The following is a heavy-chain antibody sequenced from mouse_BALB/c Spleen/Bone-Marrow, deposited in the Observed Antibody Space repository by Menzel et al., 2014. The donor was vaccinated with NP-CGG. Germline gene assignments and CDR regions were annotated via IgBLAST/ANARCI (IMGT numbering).Heavy chain of an antibody. J-gene: IGHJ3*01. CDR1: GYTFTNYY. CDR3: ARGSPY. D-gene: IGHD6-2*01. V-gene: IGHV1S81*02. Sequence: VQLQQSGVELVKTGASVKLSCKTSGYTFTNYYIYWVKERPGQGREWIGEINPGNGGTNFNERFKSKATLTVDKSSTTAYILLTSLTSEDSAVYYCARGSPYWGQGTLVPVSA. CDR2: INPGNGGT.